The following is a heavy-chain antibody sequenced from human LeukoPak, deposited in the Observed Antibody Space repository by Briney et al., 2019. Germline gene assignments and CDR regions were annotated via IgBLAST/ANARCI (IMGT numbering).Heavy chain of an antibody. D-gene: IGHD3-3*01. CDR1: GGSFSGYY. CDR3: ASHTLEAFEPNP. CDR2: INHSGST. J-gene: IGHJ5*02. Sequence: SETLSLTCAVYGGSFSGYYWSWIRQPPGKGLEWIGEINHSGSTNYNPSLKSRVTISVDTSKNQFSLKLSSVTAADTAVYYCASHTLEAFEPNPWGQGTLVTVSS. V-gene: IGHV4-34*01.